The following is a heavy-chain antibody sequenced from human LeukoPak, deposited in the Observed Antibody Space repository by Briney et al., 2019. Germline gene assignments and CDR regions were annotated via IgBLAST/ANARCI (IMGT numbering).Heavy chain of an antibody. D-gene: IGHD4-17*01. Sequence: SETLSLTCTVSGGSISSYYWSWVRQPPGRGLEWIGYIYYSGSTNYNPSLKSRLTISIDTSKNQFSLKLSSVTATDTAVYYCASLTTVTQGYFDSWGQGTLVTVSS. CDR2: IYYSGST. J-gene: IGHJ4*02. CDR1: GGSISSYY. V-gene: IGHV4-59*08. CDR3: ASLTTVTQGYFDS.